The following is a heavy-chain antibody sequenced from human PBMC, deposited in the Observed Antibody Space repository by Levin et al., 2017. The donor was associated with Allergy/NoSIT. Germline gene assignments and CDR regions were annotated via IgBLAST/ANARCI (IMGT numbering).Heavy chain of an antibody. V-gene: IGHV1-46*01. Sequence: ASVKVSCKASGYTFTSYYMHWVRQAPGQGLEWMGIINPSGGSTSYAQKFQGRVTMTRDTSTSTVYMELSSLRSEDTAVYYCTRDPHYYGSGSYYNEGAFDIWGQGTMVTVSS. CDR1: GYTFTSYY. J-gene: IGHJ3*02. CDR2: INPSGGST. D-gene: IGHD3-10*01. CDR3: TRDPHYYGSGSYYNEGAFDI.